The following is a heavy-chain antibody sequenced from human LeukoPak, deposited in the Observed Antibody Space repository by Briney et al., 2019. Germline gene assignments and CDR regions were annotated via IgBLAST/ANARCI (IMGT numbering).Heavy chain of an antibody. CDR1: GGSISSSSYY. J-gene: IGHJ5*02. D-gene: IGHD1-26*01. CDR3: ARVNYSGTGGFNGLDP. V-gene: IGHV4-39*07. CDR2: IYYSGST. Sequence: PSETLSLTCTVSGGSISSSSYYWGWIRQPPGKGLEWVGSIYYSGSTYYNPSLKSRVTLSVDTSKNQFSLKLSSLTPAGPAVYFRARVNYSGTGGFNGLDPWAREPWSPSPQ.